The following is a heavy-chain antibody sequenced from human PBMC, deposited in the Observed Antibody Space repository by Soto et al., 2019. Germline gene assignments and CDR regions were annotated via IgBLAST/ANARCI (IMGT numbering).Heavy chain of an antibody. Sequence: SETLSLTXVVSGAYISGAASYWFWLRKPPGKGLEWIGYIAYSGDTYYNPYLRRRVTIAADRSENKFSLTLKYVTAADTAVYFCARDFDRSEIGPWGQGNSVTVSS. D-gene: IGHD3-22*01. CDR2: IAYSGDT. CDR3: ARDFDRSEIGP. CDR1: GAYISGAASY. J-gene: IGHJ5*02. V-gene: IGHV4-31*11.